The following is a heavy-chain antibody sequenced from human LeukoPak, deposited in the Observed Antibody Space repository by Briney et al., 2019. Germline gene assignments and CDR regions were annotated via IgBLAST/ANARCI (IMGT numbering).Heavy chain of an antibody. Sequence: ASVKVSCKTSGYTFTDSYIHWVRQAPGQGLEWMGWINPNTGGTDYGQNFQGRLTMTRDTLINTAYMELTRLTSDDTAIYYCDRGAGWGGYSRYYMDVWGKGTTVTVSS. D-gene: IGHD2-15*01. CDR2: INPNTGGT. J-gene: IGHJ6*03. CDR3: DRGAGWGGYSRYYMDV. V-gene: IGHV1-2*02. CDR1: GYTFTDSY.